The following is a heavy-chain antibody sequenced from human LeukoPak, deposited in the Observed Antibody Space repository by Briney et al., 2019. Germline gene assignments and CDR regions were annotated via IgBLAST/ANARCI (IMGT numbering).Heavy chain of an antibody. D-gene: IGHD6-19*01. V-gene: IGHV4-59*01. CDR3: ARGSIAVAGTQGPLFDY. CDR1: GGSISSYY. CDR2: IYYSGST. J-gene: IGHJ4*02. Sequence: SETLSLTCTVSGGSISSYYWSWIRQPPGKGLEWIGYIYYSGSTNYNPSLKRRVTISVDTSKNQFSLKLSSVTAADTAVYYCARGSIAVAGTQGPLFDYWGQGTLVTVSS.